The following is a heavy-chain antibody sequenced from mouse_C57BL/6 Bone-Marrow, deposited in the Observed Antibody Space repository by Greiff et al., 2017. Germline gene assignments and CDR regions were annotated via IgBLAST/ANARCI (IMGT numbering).Heavy chain of an antibody. CDR1: GYTFTSYW. Sequence: QVQLQQSGAELAKPGASVKLSCKASGYTFTSYWMHWVQQRPGQGLEWIGYINPSSGYTKYNQKFKDKATLTADKSSSTAYMQLSSLTYEDSAVYYCAQPFIYYGNYLDYWGQGTTLTVSS. D-gene: IGHD2-1*01. CDR3: AQPFIYYGNYLDY. V-gene: IGHV1-7*01. CDR2: INPSSGYT. J-gene: IGHJ2*01.